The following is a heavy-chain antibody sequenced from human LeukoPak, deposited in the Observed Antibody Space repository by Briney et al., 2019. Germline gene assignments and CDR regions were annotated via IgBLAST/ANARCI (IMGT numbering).Heavy chain of an antibody. CDR3: ARGLQRITDWYFDL. V-gene: IGHV3-21*01. D-gene: IGHD1-14*01. J-gene: IGHJ2*01. Sequence: GGSLRLSCAASGFTFSTYSMNWVRQAPGKGLEWVSSIDSSSTYIYYADSLKGRFTISRDNAKNSLFLQVNSLRAEDMAVYYCARGLQRITDWYFDLWGRGTLVTVSS. CDR1: GFTFSTYS. CDR2: IDSSSTYI.